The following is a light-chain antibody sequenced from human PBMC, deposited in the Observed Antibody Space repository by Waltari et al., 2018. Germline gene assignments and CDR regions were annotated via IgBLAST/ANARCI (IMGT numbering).Light chain of an antibody. J-gene: IGLJ2*01. CDR2: GST. CDR3: QSYDTSLRVV. Sequence: QSVLTQPPPVSGAPGQTGPLSCPGGGPHLGARHAVPWYQQLPRAAPKLPIYGSTSRPLGVPDRFFGSTSGTSASLAIAGLQAEDEADYYCQSYDTSLRVVFGGGTKLTVL. CDR1: GPHLGARHA. V-gene: IGLV1-40*01.